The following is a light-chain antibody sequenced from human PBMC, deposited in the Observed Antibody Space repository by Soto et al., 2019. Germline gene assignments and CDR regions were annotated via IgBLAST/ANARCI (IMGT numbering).Light chain of an antibody. CDR3: MQGKAMWT. V-gene: IGKV2-30*01. J-gene: IGKJ1*01. CDR2: RVS. Sequence: DVVLTQSPLSLPVTLGQPASISCRSSQSLEDSDGNTFLTWFQQRPGQSPRRLIYRVSTRDSGVPDRFSGSGSGTTFTLKISRVEAEDVGVYFCMQGKAMWTFGQGTKVEIX. CDR1: QSLEDSDGNTF.